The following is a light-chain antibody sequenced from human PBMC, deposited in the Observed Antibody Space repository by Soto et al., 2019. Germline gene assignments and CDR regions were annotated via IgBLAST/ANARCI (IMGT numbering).Light chain of an antibody. J-gene: IGKJ2*01. CDR1: QSVSSN. Sequence: EIVMTQSPATLSLSPGERATLSCRASQSVSSNVAWYQQIPGQTPRLLIYGASTRATGIPVRFSGSGPGTEFTLTISSLQSEVFAVYYCHQYDDGPYTVGQGTKVDSK. CDR3: HQYDDGPYT. CDR2: GAS. V-gene: IGKV3-15*01.